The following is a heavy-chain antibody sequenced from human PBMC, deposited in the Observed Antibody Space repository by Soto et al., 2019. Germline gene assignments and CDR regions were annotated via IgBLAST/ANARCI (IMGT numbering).Heavy chain of an antibody. V-gene: IGHV3-74*01. D-gene: IGHD2-15*01. J-gene: IGHJ6*03. CDR2: INSDGSVS. Sequence: VKLVESGGGLVQPGGSLRLSCAASGFTFSNYWMYWVRQAPGQGLVWVSRINSDGSVSRYADSVKGRLTISRDNVKNTLYLHMNSLRVEDTAVYYCARGDCVGGSCYSLAGSFYYYMDVWGKGTTVTVFS. CDR3: ARGDCVGGSCYSLAGSFYYYMDV. CDR1: GFTFSNYW.